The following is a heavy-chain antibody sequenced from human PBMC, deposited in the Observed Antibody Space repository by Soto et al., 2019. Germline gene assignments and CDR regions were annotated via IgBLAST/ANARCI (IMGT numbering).Heavy chain of an antibody. V-gene: IGHV3-23*01. D-gene: IGHD1-7*01. Sequence: EVKLLESGGGLVQPGGSLRLCCAASGFTFNNYAMSWVRLAPGKGLEWVSHITAGGTTYYADSVKGRFAISRDSSRNTLYLQMNNLRADNKALYYCAKCIQIYWNYDTFHIRGQETMVTVSS. CDR1: GFTFNNYA. CDR3: AKCIQIYWNYDTFHI. J-gene: IGHJ3*02. CDR2: ITAGGTT.